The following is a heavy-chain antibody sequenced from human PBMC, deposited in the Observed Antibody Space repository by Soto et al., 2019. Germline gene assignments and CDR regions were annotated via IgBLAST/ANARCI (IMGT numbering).Heavy chain of an antibody. V-gene: IGHV4-4*02. CDR2: IYHSGNT. J-gene: IGHJ4*02. CDR3: ARGWGEGRVDY. D-gene: IGHD3-10*01. Sequence: QVQLQESGPGLVKPSGTLSLTCAVSGGSISSSNWWSWVRQPPGKGLEWIGEIYHSGNTNYNPSLKSRVTMAVDKARNQFSLRLSSVTAADTAVYYCARGWGEGRVDYWGQGTLVTVSS. CDR1: GGSISSSNW.